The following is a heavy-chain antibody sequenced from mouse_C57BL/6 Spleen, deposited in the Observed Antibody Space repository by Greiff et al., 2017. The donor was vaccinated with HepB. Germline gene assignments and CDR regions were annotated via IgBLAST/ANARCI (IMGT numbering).Heavy chain of an antibody. CDR2: ISSGGSYT. V-gene: IGHV5-6*01. D-gene: IGHD1-1*01. J-gene: IGHJ4*01. Sequence: EVHLVESGGDLVKPGGSLKLSCAASGFTFSSYGMSWVRQTPDKRLEWVATISSGGSYTYYPDSVKGRFTISRDNAKNTLYLQMSSLKSEDTAMYYCARHHYYGSRESYAMDYWGQGTSVTVSS. CDR3: ARHHYYGSRESYAMDY. CDR1: GFTFSSYG.